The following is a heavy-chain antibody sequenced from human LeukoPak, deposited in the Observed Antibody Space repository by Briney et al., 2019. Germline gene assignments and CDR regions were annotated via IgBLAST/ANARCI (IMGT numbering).Heavy chain of an antibody. V-gene: IGHV1-69*04. CDR1: GYTFTSYD. Sequence: SVKVSCKASGYTFTSYDINWVRQATGQGLEWMGRIIPILGIANYAQKFQGRVTITADKSTSTAYMELSSLRSEDTAVYYCASHGSGDYWGQGTLVTVSS. J-gene: IGHJ4*02. CDR2: IIPILGIA. CDR3: ASHGSGDY. D-gene: IGHD3-10*01.